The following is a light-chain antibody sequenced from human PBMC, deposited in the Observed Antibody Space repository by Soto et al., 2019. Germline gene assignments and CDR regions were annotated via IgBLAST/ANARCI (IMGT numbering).Light chain of an antibody. J-gene: IGKJ5*01. V-gene: IGKV3-11*01. CDR2: GAS. CDR3: QQRSNWPIT. CDR1: QSISTY. Sequence: EIVLTQSPATLSLSPGERATLLCRASQSISTYLVWYQQKAGQAPRLLIYGASNRATGIPARFSGSGSGTDFTLTITSLEPEDFAVYYCQQRSNWPITFGQGTRLEIK.